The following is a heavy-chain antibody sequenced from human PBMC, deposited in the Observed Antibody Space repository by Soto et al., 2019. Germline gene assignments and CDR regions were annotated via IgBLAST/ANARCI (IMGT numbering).Heavy chain of an antibody. D-gene: IGHD2-8*02. CDR2: IYWDDDK. J-gene: IGHJ4*02. CDR1: GFPLRSTGVG. Sequence: QITLKESGPTLVNPTQTLTLTCSFSGFPLRSTGVGVGWILQPPGKALEWLALIYWDDDKPYSPSLKSRIAITKDTSKNKVVLTMSNMDPVDTATYYCAHNADYHTGAHYQNWGQGILVTVSS. V-gene: IGHV2-5*02. CDR3: AHNADYHTGAHYQN.